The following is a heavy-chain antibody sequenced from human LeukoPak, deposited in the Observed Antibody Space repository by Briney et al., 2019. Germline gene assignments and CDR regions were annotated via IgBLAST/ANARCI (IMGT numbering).Heavy chain of an antibody. CDR1: GGSVSSGSYY. CDR3: ARDSGYEGYY. J-gene: IGHJ4*02. V-gene: IGHV4-61*01. D-gene: IGHD5-12*01. CDR2: IYYSGST. Sequence: PSETLSITCTVSGGSVSSGSYYWSWIRQPPGKGLEWIGYIYYSGSTNYNPSLKSRVTISVDTSKNQFSLKLSSVTAADTAVYYCARDSGYEGYYWGQGTLVTVSS.